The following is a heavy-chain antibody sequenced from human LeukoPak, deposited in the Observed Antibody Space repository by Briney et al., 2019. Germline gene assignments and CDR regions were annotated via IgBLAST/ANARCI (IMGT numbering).Heavy chain of an antibody. D-gene: IGHD3-22*01. Sequence: GGSLRLSCVASGFTFSSYWMHWVRQPPGKGLVWVSRIKSDGSTTNYADSVKGRFTISRDNSKNTLYLQMGSLRAEDMAVYYCARAEGYYYDSSGDYWGQGTLVTVSS. V-gene: IGHV3-74*01. CDR3: ARAEGYYYDSSGDY. CDR1: GFTFSSYW. J-gene: IGHJ4*02. CDR2: IKSDGSTT.